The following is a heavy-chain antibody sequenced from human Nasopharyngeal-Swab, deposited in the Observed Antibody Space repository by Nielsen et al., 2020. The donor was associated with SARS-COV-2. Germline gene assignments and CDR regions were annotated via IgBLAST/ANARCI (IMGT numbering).Heavy chain of an antibody. D-gene: IGHD1-26*01. CDR2: INHSGST. Sequence: SQTLSLTCAVYGGSFSGYYWSWIRKPPGKGLEWIGEINHSGSTNYNPSLKSRLTISVDTSKNQFSLKLSSVTAADTAVYYCARGRVGAKDYWGQGTLVTVSS. V-gene: IGHV4-34*01. CDR3: ARGRVGAKDY. CDR1: GGSFSGYY. J-gene: IGHJ4*02.